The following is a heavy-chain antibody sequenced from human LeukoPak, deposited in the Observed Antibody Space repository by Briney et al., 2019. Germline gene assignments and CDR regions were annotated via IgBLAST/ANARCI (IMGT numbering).Heavy chain of an antibody. CDR2: IYPGDSDT. CDR1: GYSFPTYW. Sequence: GDSLKISCKGSGYSFPTYWIGWVRQMLGKGLEWMGIIYPGDSDTRYSPSFQGQVTISAEKSTNTAYLQWNSLKASDTAMYYCARHDSLTTTASNWGQGSLITVSS. V-gene: IGHV5-51*01. CDR3: ARHDSLTTTASN. D-gene: IGHD3-22*01. J-gene: IGHJ4*02.